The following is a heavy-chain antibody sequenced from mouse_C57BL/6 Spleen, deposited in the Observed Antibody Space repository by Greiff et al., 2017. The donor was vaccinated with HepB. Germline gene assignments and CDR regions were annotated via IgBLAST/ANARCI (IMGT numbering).Heavy chain of an antibody. CDR3: ARETYYDYDGTVYYYAMDY. V-gene: IGHV4-1*01. Sequence: EVKLLESGGGLVQPGGSLKLSCAASGIDFSRYWMSWVRRAPGKGLEWIGEINPDSSTINYAPSLKDKFIISRDNAKNTLYLQMSKVRSEDTALYYCARETYYDYDGTVYYYAMDYWGQGTSVTVSS. D-gene: IGHD2-4*01. CDR1: GIDFSRYW. J-gene: IGHJ4*01. CDR2: INPDSSTI.